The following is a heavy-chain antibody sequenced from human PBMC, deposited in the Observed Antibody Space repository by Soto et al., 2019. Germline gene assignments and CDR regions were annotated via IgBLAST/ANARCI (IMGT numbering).Heavy chain of an antibody. CDR3: ARHVLPSPSLWFGELPAAFDY. J-gene: IGHJ4*02. Sequence: SETLSLTCTVSGGSISSSSYYWGWIRQPPGKGLEWIGSIYYSGSTYYNPSLKSRVTISVDTSKNQFSLKLSSVTAADTAVYYCARHVLPSPSLWFGELPAAFDYWGQGTLVTVSS. D-gene: IGHD3-10*01. CDR2: IYYSGST. V-gene: IGHV4-39*01. CDR1: GGSISSSSYY.